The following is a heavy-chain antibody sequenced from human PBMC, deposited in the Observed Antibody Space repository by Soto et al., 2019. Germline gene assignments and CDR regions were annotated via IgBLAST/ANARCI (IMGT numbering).Heavy chain of an antibody. CDR2: FDPEDGET. V-gene: IGHV1-24*01. CDR3: ATGGHGYSYGYYYYGMDV. Sequence: ASVKVSCKVSGYTLTELSMHWVRQAPGKGLEWMGGFDPEDGETIYAQKFQGRVTMTEDTSTDTAYMELSSLRSEDTAVYYCATGGHGYSYGYYYYGMDVWGQGTTVTVSS. J-gene: IGHJ6*02. CDR1: GYTLTELS. D-gene: IGHD5-18*01.